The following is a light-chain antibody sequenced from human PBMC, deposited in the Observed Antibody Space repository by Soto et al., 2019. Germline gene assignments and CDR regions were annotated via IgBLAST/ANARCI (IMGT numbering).Light chain of an antibody. J-gene: IGKJ2*01. Sequence: DIQMTQSPSSVSASVGDRVTITCRASQGISTWLAWYQQKPGQAPKLLIYAASSLQSGVSSRFSGSGSRTDFTLTISSLQPEDFATYYCLQSDSFPHTFGPGNKLHIK. CDR2: AAS. CDR3: LQSDSFPHT. CDR1: QGISTW. V-gene: IGKV1-12*01.